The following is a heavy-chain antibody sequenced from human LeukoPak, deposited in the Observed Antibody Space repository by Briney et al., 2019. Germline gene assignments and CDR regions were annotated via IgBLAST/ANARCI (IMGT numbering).Heavy chain of an antibody. Sequence: PGGSLRLSCAASGLTFSSFAMSWVPKAPGKGLKWVQAISGSGGSTYYAVPVKGRFTISRDNSKNTLYLQMISLRAEDRAVYYWAKPPTGMVTWYFDYWGQGTLVTVSS. CDR2: ISGSGGST. J-gene: IGHJ4*02. CDR3: AKPPTGMVTWYFDY. V-gene: IGHV3-23*01. D-gene: IGHD4-23*01. CDR1: GLTFSSFA.